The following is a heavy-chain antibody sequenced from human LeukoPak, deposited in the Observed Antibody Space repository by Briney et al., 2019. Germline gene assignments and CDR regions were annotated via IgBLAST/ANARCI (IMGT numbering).Heavy chain of an antibody. V-gene: IGHV4-31*03. D-gene: IGHD4-11*01. Sequence: SETLSLTCTVSGGSISSGGYYWSWIRQHPGKGLEWIGYIYYSGSTYYNPSLKSRVSISLDTSKNQFSLNLSSVTAADTAVYYCARSGTVTTWNYWGQGTLVTVSS. CDR1: GGSISSGGYY. CDR2: IYYSGST. CDR3: ARSGTVTTWNY. J-gene: IGHJ4*02.